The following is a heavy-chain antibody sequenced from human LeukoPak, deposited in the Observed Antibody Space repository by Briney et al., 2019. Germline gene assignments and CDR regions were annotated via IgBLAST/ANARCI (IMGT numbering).Heavy chain of an antibody. CDR3: ARGITLIQDF. J-gene: IGHJ4*02. D-gene: IGHD3-22*01. CDR1: GFTFSSYA. CDR2: ISNSGGST. V-gene: IGHV3-23*01. Sequence: AGGSLRLSCAASGFTFSSYAMSWVRQAPGKGLEWVSVISNSGGSTDYADSVMGRFTISRDNSKNTLYLQMNSLRAEDTAVYYCARGITLIQDFWGQVTLVTVSS.